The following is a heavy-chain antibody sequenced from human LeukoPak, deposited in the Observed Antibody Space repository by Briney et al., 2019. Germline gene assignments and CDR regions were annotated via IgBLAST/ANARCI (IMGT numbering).Heavy chain of an antibody. D-gene: IGHD5-12*01. V-gene: IGHV4-59*08. CDR1: GRSISSYY. CDR2: IYYSGST. Sequence: PSETLSLTCTVSGRSISSYYLSWIRQPPGKGLDWIGYIYYSGSTNYNPSLKSRVTISVDTSKNQPSLKLSSVTAADTAVYYCARGGQWLRDFDYWGQGTLVTVSS. CDR3: ARGGQWLRDFDY. J-gene: IGHJ4*02.